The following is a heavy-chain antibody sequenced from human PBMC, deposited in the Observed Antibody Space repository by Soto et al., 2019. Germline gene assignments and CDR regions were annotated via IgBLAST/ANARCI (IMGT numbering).Heavy chain of an antibody. CDR1: GYTFTGYY. CDR3: ARHAGYDANFDF. V-gene: IGHV1-2*02. Sequence: GASVKVSCKTSGYTFTGYYIHWVRQAPGQGLEWMGWIDPNSGGTNYAQKFQGRVTMTRDTSISTAYMELSRLTSDDTAVFYCARHAGYDANFDFWGQGSLVTVSS. CDR2: IDPNSGGT. D-gene: IGHD5-12*01. J-gene: IGHJ4*02.